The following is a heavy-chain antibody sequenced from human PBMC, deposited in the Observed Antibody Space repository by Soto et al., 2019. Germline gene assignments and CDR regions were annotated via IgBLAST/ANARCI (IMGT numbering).Heavy chain of an antibody. Sequence: GGSLRLSCAASGFTFSSYAMSLVRQAPGKGLEWVSAISGSGGSTYYADSVKGRFTISRDNSKNTLYLQMNSLRAEDTAVYYCAKGVRGVATIRLWYFDYWGQGTLVTVSS. CDR3: AKGVRGVATIRLWYFDY. D-gene: IGHD5-12*01. V-gene: IGHV3-23*01. CDR2: ISGSGGST. J-gene: IGHJ4*02. CDR1: GFTFSSYA.